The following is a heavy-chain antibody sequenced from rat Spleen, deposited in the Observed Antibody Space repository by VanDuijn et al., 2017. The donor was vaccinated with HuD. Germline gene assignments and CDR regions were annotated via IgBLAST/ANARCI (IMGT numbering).Heavy chain of an antibody. CDR2: MWYDGDT. V-gene: IGHV2-34*01. D-gene: IGHD1-2*01. J-gene: IGHJ2*01. Sequence: QVQLKESGPGLVQPSETLSLTCTVSGFSLTSYSVSWVRQPSGKGPEWRGRMWYDGDTAYNSALKSRLSISRDTSKSQVFLKMNSLQTEDIATYYCARADYSSYILFDYWGRGVMVTVSS. CDR3: ARADYSSYILFDY. CDR1: GFSLTSYS.